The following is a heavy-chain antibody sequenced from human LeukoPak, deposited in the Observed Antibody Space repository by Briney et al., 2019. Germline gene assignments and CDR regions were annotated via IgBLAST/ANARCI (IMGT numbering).Heavy chain of an antibody. CDR2: IIPIFGTA. D-gene: IGHD6-19*01. Sequence: SVKVSCKASGGTFSSYAISWVRQAPGQGLEWMGRIIPIFGTANYAQKFQGRVTITTDESTSTAYMELSSLRSEDTAVYYCERDLPSGWYDWGKGTTVTVSS. J-gene: IGHJ6*04. V-gene: IGHV1-69*05. CDR3: ERDLPSGWYD. CDR1: GGTFSSYA.